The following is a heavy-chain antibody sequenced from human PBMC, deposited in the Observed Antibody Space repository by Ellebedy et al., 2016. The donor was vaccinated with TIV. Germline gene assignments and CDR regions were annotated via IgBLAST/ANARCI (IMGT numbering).Heavy chain of an antibody. V-gene: IGHV3-48*04. D-gene: IGHD3-16*01. CDR3: VGAIS. J-gene: IGHJ5*02. CDR1: GFTFSSYD. Sequence: GESLKISXAASGFTFSSYDMNWVRQAPGKGLEWVSFISSSSRTIYYADSVKGRFTISRDNAKNSLYLQMNSLRADDTAMYYCVGAISWGQGTLVTVSS. CDR2: ISSSSRTI.